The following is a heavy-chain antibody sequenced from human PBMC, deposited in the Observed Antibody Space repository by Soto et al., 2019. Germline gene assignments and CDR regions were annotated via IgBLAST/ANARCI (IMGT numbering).Heavy chain of an antibody. V-gene: IGHV4-59*08. J-gene: IGHJ4*02. D-gene: IGHD3-16*01. CDR3: AGRERVGGSQDY. CDR1: GGSISSYY. Sequence: QVQLQESGPGLVKPSETLSLTCTVSGGSISSYYWSWIRQPPGKGLEWIGYIYYSGRTNYNPSLKSRVTILDATSKTQFSLKLSSVTAADTAVYYCAGRERVGGSQDYWGQGTLVTVSS. CDR2: IYYSGRT.